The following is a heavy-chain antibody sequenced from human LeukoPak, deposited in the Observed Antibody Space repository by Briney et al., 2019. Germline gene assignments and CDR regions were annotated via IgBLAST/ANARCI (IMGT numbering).Heavy chain of an antibody. J-gene: IGHJ4*02. CDR1: GFTFDDYA. Sequence: PGGSLRLSCAASGFTFDDYAMHWVRQAPGKGLEWVSGISWNSGSIGYADSVKGRFTISRDNAKNSLYLQMNSLRAEDTALYYCAKDISSGNRYYFAYWGQGTLVTVSS. V-gene: IGHV3-9*01. CDR2: ISWNSGSI. CDR3: AKDISSGNRYYFAY. D-gene: IGHD4-23*01.